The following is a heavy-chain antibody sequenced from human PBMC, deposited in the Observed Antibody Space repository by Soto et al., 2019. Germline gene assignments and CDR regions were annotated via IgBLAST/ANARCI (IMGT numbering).Heavy chain of an antibody. D-gene: IGHD3-16*01. Sequence: GGSLRLSGAASGLTLGDNDISWVRQAPGKGLEWIEYISSTGNTQYYSDSVKGRFTISRENAKNSLYLQMNTLRAGDTAVYYCVSKNIGDGLKIDYWGQGTLVTVSS. J-gene: IGHJ4*02. CDR1: GLTLGDND. V-gene: IGHV3-11*01. CDR3: VSKNIGDGLKIDY. CDR2: ISSTGNTQ.